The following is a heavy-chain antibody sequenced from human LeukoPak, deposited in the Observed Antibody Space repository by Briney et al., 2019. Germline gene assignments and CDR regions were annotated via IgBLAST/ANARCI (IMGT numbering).Heavy chain of an antibody. D-gene: IGHD3-3*01. CDR1: GYTFTFYY. CDR2: INPNSGGT. J-gene: IGHJ4*02. V-gene: IGHV1-2*02. Sequence: ASVTVSFTSSGYTFTFYYLHWMRQAPGQGLEWMGWINPNSGGTNYAQKFQGRATMTRDTSISTAYMDLSRLRSDATAVYYCARGSSSFFGSFDYWGQGTLVTVSS. CDR3: ARGSSSFFGSFDY.